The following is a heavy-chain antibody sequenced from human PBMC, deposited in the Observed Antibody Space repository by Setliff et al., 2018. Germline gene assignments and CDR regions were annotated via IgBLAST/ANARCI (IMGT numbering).Heavy chain of an antibody. V-gene: IGHV3-7*03. CDR2: IKQDGSEK. CDR1: GFTFSSYW. J-gene: IGHJ4*01. Sequence: GGSLRLSCAASGFTFSSYWMSWVRQAPGKGLEWVANIKQDGSEKYYVDSVKGRFTISRDNAKNSLYLQMNSLRADDTAVYYCARRRRIPYFENFFDNWGQGTLVTVSS. CDR3: ARRRRIPYFENFFDN. D-gene: IGHD2-21*01.